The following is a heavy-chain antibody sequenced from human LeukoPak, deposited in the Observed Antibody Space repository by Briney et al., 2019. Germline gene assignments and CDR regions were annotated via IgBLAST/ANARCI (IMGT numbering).Heavy chain of an antibody. CDR1: GFTFSDYY. D-gene: IGHD3-10*01. J-gene: IGHJ4*02. V-gene: IGHV3-11*05. CDR3: ARVPRITMVRGVIMAYYFDY. Sequence: PGGSLRLSCAASGFTFSDYYMSWIRQAPGKGLEWVSYISSSSSYTNYADSVKGRFTISRDNAKNSLYLQMNSLGAEDTAVYYCARVPRITMVRGVIMAYYFDYWGQGTLVTVSS. CDR2: ISSSSSYT.